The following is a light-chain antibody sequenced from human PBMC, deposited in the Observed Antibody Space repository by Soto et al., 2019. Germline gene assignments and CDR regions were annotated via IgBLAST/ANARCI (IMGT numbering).Light chain of an antibody. CDR3: QQSHSTPLT. V-gene: IGKV1-39*01. Sequence: DIQVIQSPSSLSASVGDRVTITCRASLRISTYLNWYQHKPGKDPKLLIYGASSLQSGVPSRFSGSGSGTDFTLNISSLHPEDSATYYCQQSHSTPLTFGGGTNLEI. CDR2: GAS. J-gene: IGKJ4*01. CDR1: LRISTY.